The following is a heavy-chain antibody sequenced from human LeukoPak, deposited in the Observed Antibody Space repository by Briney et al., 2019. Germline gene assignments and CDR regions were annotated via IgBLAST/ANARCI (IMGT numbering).Heavy chain of an antibody. Sequence: GSLRLSCAASGFTVSGTSMSWVRQAPGKGLEWVSVIYSGGDTYYADSVKGGFTISRDNSKNTLYLQMNSLRAEDTAVYYCARVAIFGDFDYWGQGTLVAVSS. CDR1: GFTVSGTS. CDR2: IYSGGDT. V-gene: IGHV3-66*01. D-gene: IGHD3-9*01. J-gene: IGHJ4*02. CDR3: ARVAIFGDFDY.